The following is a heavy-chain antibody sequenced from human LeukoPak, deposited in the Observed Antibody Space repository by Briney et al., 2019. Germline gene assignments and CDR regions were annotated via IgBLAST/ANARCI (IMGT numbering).Heavy chain of an antibody. Sequence: AASVKDSCKASGGTFSSYAISWVRQAPGQGLEWMGGIIPIFGTANYAQKFQGRVTITTDESTSTAYMELSSLRAEDTAVYYCARTYSGSYYEFDYWGQGTLVTVSS. V-gene: IGHV1-69*05. CDR2: IIPIFGTA. D-gene: IGHD1-26*01. CDR3: ARTYSGSYYEFDY. J-gene: IGHJ4*02. CDR1: GGTFSSYA.